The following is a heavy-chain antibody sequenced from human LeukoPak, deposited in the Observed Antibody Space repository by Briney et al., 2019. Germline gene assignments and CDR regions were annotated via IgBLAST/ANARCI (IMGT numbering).Heavy chain of an antibody. CDR2: TRNKANSYTT. V-gene: IGHV3-72*01. Sequence: GGSLRLSCAASGFTFSDHYMDWVRQAPGKGLEWVGRTRNKANSYTTEYAASVKGRFTISRDDSKNSLYLQMNSLKTEDTAVYYCAYSIGTGYYPHWGQGTLVTVSS. CDR3: AYSIGTGYYPH. J-gene: IGHJ4*02. D-gene: IGHD3/OR15-3a*01. CDR1: GFTFSDHY.